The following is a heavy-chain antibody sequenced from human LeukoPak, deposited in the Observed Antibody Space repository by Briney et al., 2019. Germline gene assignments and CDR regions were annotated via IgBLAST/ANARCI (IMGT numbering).Heavy chain of an antibody. CDR2: IRYDGNNK. D-gene: IGHD3-10*01. J-gene: IGHJ4*02. Sequence: PGGSLRLSCAASGFTFSNYGMHWVRQAPGKGLEWVAFIRYDGNNKYYANSVKGRLTISRDNSKITLYLQMNSLRDEDTAVYYCAKDPHYFGSGSYYDYFDYWGQGTLVTVSS. CDR1: GFTFSNYG. V-gene: IGHV3-30*02. CDR3: AKDPHYFGSGSYYDYFDY.